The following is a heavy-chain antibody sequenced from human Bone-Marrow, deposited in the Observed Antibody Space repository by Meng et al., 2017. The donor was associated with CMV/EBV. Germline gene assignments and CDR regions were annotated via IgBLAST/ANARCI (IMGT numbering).Heavy chain of an antibody. J-gene: IGHJ4*02. D-gene: IGHD1-26*01. CDR3: ARYTTSGSYYDY. Sequence: CAVSGGSISSSNWWSWVRQPPGKGLGWIGEIYHSGSADYNPPLKSRVTISVDKSKNQFSLRLSSVTAADTAVYYCARYTTSGSYYDYWGQGTLVTVSS. V-gene: IGHV4-4*02. CDR1: GGSISSSNW. CDR2: IYHSGSA.